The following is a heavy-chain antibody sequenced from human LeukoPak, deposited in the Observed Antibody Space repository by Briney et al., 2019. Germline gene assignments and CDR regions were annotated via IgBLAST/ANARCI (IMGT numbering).Heavy chain of an antibody. CDR3: AKTVSRRYPKHSY. J-gene: IGHJ4*02. V-gene: IGHV3-23*01. CDR2: ISGSGGST. D-gene: IGHD1-14*01. Sequence: PGGSLRLSCAASGFTFSSYARSWVRKAPGKGLDGVSAISGSGGSTYYADSVKGRFTISRDNSKNTLYLQMNSLRAEDTAVYYCAKTVSRRYPKHSYWGQGTLVTVSS. CDR1: GFTFSSYA.